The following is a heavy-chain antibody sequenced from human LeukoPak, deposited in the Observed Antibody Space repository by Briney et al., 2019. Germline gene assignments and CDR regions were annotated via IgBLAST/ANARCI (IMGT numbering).Heavy chain of an antibody. Sequence: SETLSLTCAVSGYSISTGNYWGWIRQPPGKGLEYIGSIYESGSTYYHPSLKSRVTISVDTPKNQFSLKLSSVTAADTAVYYCVRHGGSGYLFDWGQGTLVTVSS. J-gene: IGHJ4*02. CDR2: IYESGST. CDR3: VRHGGSGYLFD. CDR1: GYSISTGNY. D-gene: IGHD3-22*01. V-gene: IGHV4-38-2*01.